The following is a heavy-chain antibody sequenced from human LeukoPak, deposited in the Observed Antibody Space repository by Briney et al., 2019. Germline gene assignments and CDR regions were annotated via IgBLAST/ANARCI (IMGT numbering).Heavy chain of an antibody. CDR1: GGSFSGYY. D-gene: IGHD1-26*01. J-gene: IGHJ5*02. Sequence: SETLSLTCAVYGGSFSGYYWSWIRQPPGKGPEWIGEINHSGSTNYNPSLKSRVTISVDTSKNQFSLKLSSVTAADTAVYYCARHIGGSYYSSSRFDPWGQGTLVTVSS. CDR3: ARHIGGSYYSSSRFDP. CDR2: INHSGST. V-gene: IGHV4-34*01.